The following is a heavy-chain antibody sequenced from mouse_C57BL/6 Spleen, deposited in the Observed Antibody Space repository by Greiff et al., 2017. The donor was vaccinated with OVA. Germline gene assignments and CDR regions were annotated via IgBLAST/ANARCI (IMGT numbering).Heavy chain of an antibody. D-gene: IGHD1-1*01. Sequence: QVQLQQSDAELVKPGASVKISCKVSGYTFTDHTIHWMKQRPEQGLEWIGYIYPRDGSTKYNEKFKGKATLTADKSASTAYMQVNSLKSEDSAVYFCAKYNYGSSYGFAYWGQGTLVTVAA. CDR2: IYPRDGST. CDR3: AKYNYGSSYGFAY. CDR1: GYTFTDHT. J-gene: IGHJ3*01. V-gene: IGHV1-78*01.